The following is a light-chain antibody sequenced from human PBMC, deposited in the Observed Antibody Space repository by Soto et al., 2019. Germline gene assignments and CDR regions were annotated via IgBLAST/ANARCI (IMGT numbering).Light chain of an antibody. CDR2: EVS. CDR1: SSDVGSYNR. J-gene: IGLJ1*01. Sequence: QSALTQPPSVSGSPGQSVAISCTGTSSDVGSYNRVSWYQQPPGDAPKLMIYEVSNRPSGVPDRFSGSKSGNTASLTISGLQAEDEADYYCNSYTGSSTYVFGTGTKLTVL. CDR3: NSYTGSSTYV. V-gene: IGLV2-18*02.